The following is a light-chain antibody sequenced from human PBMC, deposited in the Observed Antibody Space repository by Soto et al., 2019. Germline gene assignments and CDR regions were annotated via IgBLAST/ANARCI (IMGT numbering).Light chain of an antibody. Sequence: DIVLTQSPGTLSLSPGERATLSCRASQSVSSSYLAWYQQKPGQAPRLLIYGASSRATGIPDRFSGSGSGTDFTLTISRLEPEDFAVYYCHQYDNSPLPFGGGTKVEIK. CDR2: GAS. J-gene: IGKJ4*01. V-gene: IGKV3-20*01. CDR3: HQYDNSPLP. CDR1: QSVSSSY.